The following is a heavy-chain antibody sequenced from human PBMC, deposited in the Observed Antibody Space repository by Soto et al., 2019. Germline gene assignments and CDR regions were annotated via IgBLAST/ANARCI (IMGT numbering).Heavy chain of an antibody. V-gene: IGHV1-69*05. Sequence: QVQLVQSGAEVKKPGSSVKVACKVSGDTFSNYVINWVRQAPGQGLEWMGAIVPIFRTANYAQKFQGRVTXTXHEFTITAHMELSGLRSDDTATYYCARETSAPGTFREDASDIWGQGTLVTVSS. D-gene: IGHD6-13*01. J-gene: IGHJ3*02. CDR2: IVPIFRTA. CDR3: ARETSAPGTFREDASDI. CDR1: GDTFSNYV.